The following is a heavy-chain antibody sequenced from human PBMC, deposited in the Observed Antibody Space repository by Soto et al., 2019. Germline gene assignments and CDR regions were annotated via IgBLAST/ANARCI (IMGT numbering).Heavy chain of an antibody. V-gene: IGHV4-34*01. CDR1: GGSFSGYY. J-gene: IGHJ3*02. CDR3: ARGLRYFDWLLRDNDVAFDI. Sequence: PSETLSLTCAVYGGSFSGYYWSWIRQPPGKGLEWIGEINHSGSTNYNPSLKSRVTISVDTSKNQFSLKLSSATAADTAVYYCARGLRYFDWLLRDNDVAFDIWGQGTMVTVSS. D-gene: IGHD3-9*01. CDR2: INHSGST.